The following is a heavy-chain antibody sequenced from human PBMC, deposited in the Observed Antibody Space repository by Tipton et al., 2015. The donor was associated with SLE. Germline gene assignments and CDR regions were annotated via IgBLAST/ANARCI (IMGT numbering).Heavy chain of an antibody. V-gene: IGHV4-39*07. CDR1: GGSISSSSYY. J-gene: IGHJ1*01. D-gene: IGHD2-15*01. CDR3: ARDWAYCSGGSCYSLEH. Sequence: TLSLTCTVSGGSISSSSYYWGWIRQPPGKGLEWIGSIYYSGSTYYNPSLKSRVTISVDRSKNQFSLKLSSVTAADTAVYYCARDWAYCSGGSCYSLEHWGQGTLVTVSS. CDR2: IYYSGST.